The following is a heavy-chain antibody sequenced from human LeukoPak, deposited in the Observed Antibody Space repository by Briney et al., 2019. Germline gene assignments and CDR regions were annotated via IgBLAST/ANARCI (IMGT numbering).Heavy chain of an antibody. V-gene: IGHV3-48*02. Sequence: GGSLRLSCATSGFSFTDYPMNWVRQAPGKGLEWISNIRTTAEGAKYAYYADSVKGRVTISRDDGKNTLYLHMNSLRDDDTAVYYCARHDFWRTFDYWGQGSLVTVSS. J-gene: IGHJ4*02. CDR2: IRTTAEGAKYA. CDR1: GFSFTDYP. D-gene: IGHD3-3*01. CDR3: ARHDFWRTFDY.